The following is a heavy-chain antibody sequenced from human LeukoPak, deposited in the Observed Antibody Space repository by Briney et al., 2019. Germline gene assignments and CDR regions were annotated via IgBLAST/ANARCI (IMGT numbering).Heavy chain of an antibody. CDR3: ARAWDSSGYYYGAFDI. J-gene: IGHJ3*02. V-gene: IGHV3-64*01. CDR1: GFTFSSYA. D-gene: IGHD3-22*01. Sequence: GGSLRLSCAASGFTFSSYAMHWVRQAPGKGLEYVSAISSNGGSTYYANSVNGRFTISRDNSKNTLYLQMGSLRAEDMAVYYCARAWDSSGYYYGAFDIWGQGTMVTVSS. CDR2: ISSNGGST.